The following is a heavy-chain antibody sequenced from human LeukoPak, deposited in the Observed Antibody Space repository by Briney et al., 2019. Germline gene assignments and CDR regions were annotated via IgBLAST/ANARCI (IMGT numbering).Heavy chain of an antibody. Sequence: GGSLRLSCAASGFTFSSYGMHWVRQAPGKGLEWVAFIRYDGSNKYYADSVKGRFTISRDNSKNTLYLQMNSLRAEDTAVYYCAKDQFWSGYPNNWFDPWGQGTLVTVSS. CDR3: AKDQFWSGYPNNWFDP. V-gene: IGHV3-30*02. CDR2: IRYDGSNK. CDR1: GFTFSSYG. J-gene: IGHJ5*02. D-gene: IGHD3-3*01.